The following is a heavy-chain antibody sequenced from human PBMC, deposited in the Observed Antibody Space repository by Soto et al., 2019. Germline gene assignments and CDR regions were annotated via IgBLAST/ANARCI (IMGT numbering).Heavy chain of an antibody. Sequence: SETLSLTCTVSGDSISSHYWSWIRQPPGKGLEWIGYIYYSGSTNYNPSIKSRVTISVDTSKNQFSLKLSSVTAEDTAVYYCARSGLSQEWYFDYGGQETRVTVSS. CDR3: ARSGLSQEWYFDY. J-gene: IGHJ4*02. CDR1: GDSISSHY. V-gene: IGHV4-59*11. CDR2: IYYSGST. D-gene: IGHD3-3*01.